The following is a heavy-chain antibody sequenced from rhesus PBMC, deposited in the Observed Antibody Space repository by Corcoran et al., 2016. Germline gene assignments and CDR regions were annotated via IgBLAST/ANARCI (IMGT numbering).Heavy chain of an antibody. CDR2: INSGGGSK. D-gene: IGHD6-13*01. J-gene: IGHJ4*01. CDR1: GFTFSSYG. CDR3: AKARYYSSWSLVY. V-gene: IGHV3S5*01. Sequence: EVQLAETGGGLVQPGGPLKLSCAASGFTFSSYGMSWVRQAPGKGLEWVSAINSGGGSKYYADSVKVRFTISRDNSKNTLSLQMNSLRAEDTAVYYCAKARYYSSWSLVYWGQGVLVTVSS.